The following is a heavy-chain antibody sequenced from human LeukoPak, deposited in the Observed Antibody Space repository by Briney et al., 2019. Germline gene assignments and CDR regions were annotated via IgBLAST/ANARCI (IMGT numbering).Heavy chain of an antibody. CDR1: GGSFSGYY. CDR3: ARRGLYSSSSYFDY. Sequence: SETLSLTCAVYGGSFSGYYWSWIRQPPGKGLEWIGRIYTSGSTNYNPSLKSRVTISVDTSKNQFSLKLSSVTAADTAVYYCARRGLYSSSSYFDYWGQGTLVTVSS. J-gene: IGHJ4*02. V-gene: IGHV4-59*10. D-gene: IGHD6-6*01. CDR2: IYTSGST.